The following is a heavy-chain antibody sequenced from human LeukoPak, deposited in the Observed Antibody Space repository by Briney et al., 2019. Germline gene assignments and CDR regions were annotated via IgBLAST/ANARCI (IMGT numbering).Heavy chain of an antibody. V-gene: IGHV1-69*13. J-gene: IGHJ6*02. CDR2: IIPIFGTA. Sequence: ASVKVSCKASGGTFSSYAISWVRQAPGQGLEWMGGIIPIFGTANYAQKFQGRVTITADESTSTAYMELRSLRSDDTAVYYCARDGNESGSGTFYSIGMDVWGHGTTVIVSS. CDR1: GGTFSSYA. D-gene: IGHD3-10*01. CDR3: ARDGNESGSGTFYSIGMDV.